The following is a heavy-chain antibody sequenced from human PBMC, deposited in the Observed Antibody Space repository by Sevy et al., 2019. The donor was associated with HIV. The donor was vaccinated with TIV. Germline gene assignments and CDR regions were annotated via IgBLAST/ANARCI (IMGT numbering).Heavy chain of an antibody. V-gene: IGHV3-30*02. J-gene: IGHJ6*02. CDR3: VKLINGVLGSRPFYGLDV. D-gene: IGHD3-3*01. CDR2: ISFDGSNE. CDR1: GFTFSTSG. Sequence: GGSLRLSCGASGFTFSTSGMHWVRQAPGRGLEWVAFISFDGSNESHGDSVKGRFSISRDNSKNKVYLQMNSLRPQDTGVYYCVKLINGVLGSRPFYGLDVWGQGTTVTV.